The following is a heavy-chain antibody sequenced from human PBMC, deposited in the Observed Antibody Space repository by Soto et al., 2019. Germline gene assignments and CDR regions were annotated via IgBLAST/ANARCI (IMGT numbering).Heavy chain of an antibody. CDR1: GFTLSRYS. V-gene: IGHV3-48*01. Sequence: EVQLVESGGGLVQPGGSLRLSCVASGFTLSRYSMNWVRQAPGKGLEWVSYISRSSSTIYYADSVKGRFTISRDNAENSLYLQMNSLRAEDTAVYYCASDLAGGLPDYWGQGTRVTVSS. D-gene: IGHD3-10*01. CDR2: ISRSSSTI. J-gene: IGHJ4*02. CDR3: ASDLAGGLPDY.